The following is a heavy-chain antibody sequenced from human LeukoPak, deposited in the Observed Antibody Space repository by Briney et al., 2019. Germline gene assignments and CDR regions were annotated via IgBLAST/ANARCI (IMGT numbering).Heavy chain of an antibody. CDR2: IWYDGSNK. Sequence: GGSLRLSCAASGFTFSSYGMHWVRQAPGKGLEWVAVIWYDGSNKYYADSVKGRFTISRDNSKNTLYLQMNSLRAEDTAVYYCARGASPTEDLFDHWGQGTLVTVSS. CDR1: GFTFSSYG. CDR3: ARGASPTEDLFDH. D-gene: IGHD1-14*01. J-gene: IGHJ4*02. V-gene: IGHV3-33*01.